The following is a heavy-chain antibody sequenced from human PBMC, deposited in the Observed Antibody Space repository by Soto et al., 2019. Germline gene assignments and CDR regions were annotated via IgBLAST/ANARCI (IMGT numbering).Heavy chain of an antibody. CDR3: ARYCSGGSCTRASYQCEY. D-gene: IGHD2-15*01. V-gene: IGHV5-51*01. Sequence: GESLKISCKGSGYSFSSYWIGWVRQIPWQGPEWMGIIYPGDSYTRYSPSFQGQVTISADKSISTAYLQWSSLKASDTAMYYCARYCSGGSCTRASYQCEYWGQGTMVSVSA. J-gene: IGHJ4*02. CDR2: IYPGDSYT. CDR1: GYSFSSYW.